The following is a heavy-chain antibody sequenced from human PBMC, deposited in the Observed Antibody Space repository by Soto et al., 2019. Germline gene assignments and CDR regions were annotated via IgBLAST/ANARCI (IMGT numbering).Heavy chain of an antibody. V-gene: IGHV1-69*02. J-gene: IGHJ4*02. CDR1: GGTFSSYT. Sequence: QVQLVQSGAEVKKPGSSVKVSCKASGGTFSSYTISWVRQAPGQGLEWVGRIIPILGIANYAQKFQGRVTITADKSTSTAYMELSSLRSEDTAVYYCARSSGRSGPIVLDYWGQGTLVTVSS. D-gene: IGHD3-3*01. CDR3: ARSSGRSGPIVLDY. CDR2: IIPILGIA.